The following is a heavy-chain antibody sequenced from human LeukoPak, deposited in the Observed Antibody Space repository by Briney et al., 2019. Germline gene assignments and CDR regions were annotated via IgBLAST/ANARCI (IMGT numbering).Heavy chain of an antibody. V-gene: IGHV3-23*01. CDR3: AKGGEATMRDSYKYYYYYMEV. J-gene: IGHJ6*03. CDR2: ISGSGGHT. Sequence: GGSLRLSCAPSGLTLSSHAMSWVRQAPGKGLEWVSLISGSGGHTYYGDSVKGRFPISRDNSKKTVYLQMNSLRADDTAVYYCAKGGEATMRDSYKYYYYYMEVWGKGTTVTVSS. CDR1: GLTLSSHA. D-gene: IGHD5-24*01.